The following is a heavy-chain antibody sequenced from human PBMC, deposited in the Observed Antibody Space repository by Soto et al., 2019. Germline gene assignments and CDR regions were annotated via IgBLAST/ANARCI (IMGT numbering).Heavy chain of an antibody. CDR3: AKDYYYDSSGYYLDY. CDR2: ISYGGGTT. D-gene: IGHD3-22*01. CDR1: EFTFSNYA. J-gene: IGHJ4*02. V-gene: IGHV3-23*01. Sequence: GSLRLSCAAPEFTFSNYAMSWVRQAPGKGLEWVSAISYGGGTTYYADSVKGRFTISRDNSKNTLYLQMNSLRAEDTAVYYCAKDYYYDSSGYYLDYWGQGTLVTVSS.